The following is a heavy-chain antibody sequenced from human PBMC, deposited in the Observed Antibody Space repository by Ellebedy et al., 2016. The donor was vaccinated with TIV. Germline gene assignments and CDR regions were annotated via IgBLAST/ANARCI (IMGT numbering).Heavy chain of an antibody. CDR1: GGTFSSYG. CDR2: ISAYNGNT. Sequence: ASVKVSXXASGGTFSSYGISWVRQAPGQGLEWMGWISAYNGNTNYAQKLQGRVTMTTDTSTSTAYMELRSLRSDDTAVYYCARGGDIVVVPAARYYGMDVWGQGTTVTVSS. D-gene: IGHD2-2*01. CDR3: ARGGDIVVVPAARYYGMDV. J-gene: IGHJ6*02. V-gene: IGHV1-18*01.